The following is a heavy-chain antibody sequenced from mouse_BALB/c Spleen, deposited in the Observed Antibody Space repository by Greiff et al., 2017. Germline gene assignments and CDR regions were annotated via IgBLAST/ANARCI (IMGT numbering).Heavy chain of an antibody. D-gene: IGHD1-1*01. J-gene: IGHJ2*01. V-gene: IGHV14-3*02. Sequence: EVQLQQSGAELVKPGASVKLSCTASGFNITDNYMHWVKQRPEQGLEWIGRIDPANGNTKYDPKFQGKATIKADTSSNTAYLQLSSLTSEDTAVYYCARPHGRSSYYLDYWGQGTTLTVSS. CDR1: GFNITDNY. CDR3: ARPHGRSSYYLDY. CDR2: IDPANGNT.